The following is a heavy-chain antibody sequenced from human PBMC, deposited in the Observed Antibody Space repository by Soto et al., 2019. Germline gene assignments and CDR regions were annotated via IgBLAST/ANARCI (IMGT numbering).Heavy chain of an antibody. D-gene: IGHD7-27*01. V-gene: IGHV3-30*18. CDR2: ISYDGSNK. J-gene: IGHJ4*02. CDR1: GFTFSSYG. CDR3: AKDHEDGNTGAFYFDY. Sequence: PGGSLRLSCAASGFTFSSYGMHWVRQAPGKGLEWVAVISYDGSNKYYADSVKGRFTISRDNSKNTLYLQMNSLRAEDTAVYYCAKDHEDGNTGAFYFDYWGQGTLVTVSS.